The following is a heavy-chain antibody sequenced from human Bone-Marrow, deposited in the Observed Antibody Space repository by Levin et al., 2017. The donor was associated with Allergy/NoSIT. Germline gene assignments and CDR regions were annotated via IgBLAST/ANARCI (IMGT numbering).Heavy chain of an antibody. CDR3: TRVVRGVMSGR. Sequence: PGGSLRLSCAASGFTFSGSAIHWVRQASGKGLEWVGRIRSKANSYATEYAASVKGRFTISRDDSKNTAYLQMNSLKTEDTAVYYGTRVVRGVMSGRWGQGTLVTVSS. D-gene: IGHD3-10*01. J-gene: IGHJ4*02. V-gene: IGHV3-73*01. CDR2: IRSKANSYAT. CDR1: GFTFSGSA.